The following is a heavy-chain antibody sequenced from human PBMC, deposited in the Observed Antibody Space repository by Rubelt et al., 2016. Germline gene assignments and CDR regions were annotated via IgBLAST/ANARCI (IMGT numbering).Heavy chain of an antibody. CDR1: SRSG. J-gene: IGHJ1*01. D-gene: IGHD1-1*01. V-gene: IGHV3-33*01. Sequence: SRSGMHWVRQAPGKGLEWVAVIWYDGTNKYYGDSVKGRFTISRDNAQNSLHLQMDSLRTEDTAVYYCARYRQLEDWGQGTLVTVSS. CDR3: ARYRQLED. CDR2: IWYDGTNK.